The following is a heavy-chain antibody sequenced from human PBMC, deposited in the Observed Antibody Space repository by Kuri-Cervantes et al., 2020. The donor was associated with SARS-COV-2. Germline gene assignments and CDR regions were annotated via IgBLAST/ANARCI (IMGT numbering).Heavy chain of an antibody. V-gene: IGHV3-74*01. J-gene: IGHJ4*02. CDR1: GFPFSSYW. Sequence: GESLKISCVASGFPFSSYWMHWVRQAPGKGLVWVSRLTNDGSDAIFADSVKGRFTISRDNAKNMLYLYMNSLRADDTAVYYCARDSMTTRDFDYWGQGTLVTVSS. CDR3: ARDSMTTRDFDY. D-gene: IGHD4-11*01. CDR2: LTNDGSDA.